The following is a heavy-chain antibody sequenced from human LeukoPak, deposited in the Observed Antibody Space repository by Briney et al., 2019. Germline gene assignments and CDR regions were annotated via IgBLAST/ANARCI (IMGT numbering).Heavy chain of an antibody. D-gene: IGHD3-22*01. Sequence: ASVKVSCKASGYTFTGYYMHWVRQAPGQGPEWMGWINPNSGGTNYAQKFQGRVTMTRDTSISTAYMELSRLRSDDTAVYYCARDPSFFMIVVPYFDYWGQGTLVTVSS. CDR1: GYTFTGYY. CDR3: ARDPSFFMIVVPYFDY. V-gene: IGHV1-2*02. J-gene: IGHJ4*02. CDR2: INPNSGGT.